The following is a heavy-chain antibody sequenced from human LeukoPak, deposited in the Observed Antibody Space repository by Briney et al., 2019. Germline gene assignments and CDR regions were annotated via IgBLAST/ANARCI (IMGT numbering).Heavy chain of an antibody. J-gene: IGHJ6*03. CDR1: GFTFGSYW. Sequence: PGGSLRLSCAASGFTFGSYWMHWVRHAPGKGLVWVSRINSDGSSTSYADSVKGRFTISRDNAKNTLYLQMNSLRAEDTAVYYCSGYPYYYYMDVWGKGTTVTVSS. CDR2: INSDGSST. V-gene: IGHV3-74*01. D-gene: IGHD6-25*01. CDR3: SGYPYYYYMDV.